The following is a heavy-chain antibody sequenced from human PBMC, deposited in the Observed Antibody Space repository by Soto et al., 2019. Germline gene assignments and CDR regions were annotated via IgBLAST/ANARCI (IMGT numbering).Heavy chain of an antibody. V-gene: IGHV3-23*01. D-gene: IGHD2-8*01. Sequence: SGAASGLSFSMYAMSGVGQPRSRGRAGVSAISGSGGSTYYAGSVKGRFTIYRDNSKNTLYLQMNSLRAEDTAVYYCAKDMLGFGDPSGDGMDVWGQGTTVTVSS. J-gene: IGHJ6*02. CDR1: GLSFSMYA. CDR2: ISGSGGST. CDR3: AKDMLGFGDPSGDGMDV.